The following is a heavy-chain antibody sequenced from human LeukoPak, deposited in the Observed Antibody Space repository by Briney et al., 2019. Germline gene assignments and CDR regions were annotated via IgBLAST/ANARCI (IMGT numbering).Heavy chain of an antibody. J-gene: IGHJ5*02. D-gene: IGHD3-10*01. CDR1: GGSISSYY. CDR2: IYYSGST. CDR3: ARDQKELGWFDP. Sequence: SETLSLTCTVSGGSISSYYWSWIRQPPGKGLEWIGYIYYSGSTYYNPSLKSRVTISVDTSKNQFSLKLSSVTAADTAVYYCARDQKELGWFDPWGQGTLVTVSS. V-gene: IGHV4-30-4*08.